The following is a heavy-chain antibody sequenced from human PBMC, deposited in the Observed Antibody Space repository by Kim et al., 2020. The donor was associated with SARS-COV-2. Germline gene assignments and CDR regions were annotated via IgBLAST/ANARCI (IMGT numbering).Heavy chain of an antibody. CDR3: AHLSGYDYYYYYYGMDV. CDR1: GFSLSPSGVG. V-gene: IGHV2-5*02. D-gene: IGHD5-12*01. CDR2: IYWDDDK. J-gene: IGHJ6*02. Sequence: SGPTLVNPTQTLTLTCTFSGFSLSPSGVGVGWIRQPPGKALEWLALIYWDDDKRYSPSLKSRLTITKDTSKNQVVLTMTNMDPVDTATYYCAHLSGYDYYYYYYGMDVWGQGTTVTVSS.